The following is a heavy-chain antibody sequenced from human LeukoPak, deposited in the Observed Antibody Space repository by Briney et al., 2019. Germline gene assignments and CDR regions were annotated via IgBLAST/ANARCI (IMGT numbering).Heavy chain of an antibody. J-gene: IGHJ5*02. CDR1: GGSFSGYY. CDR2: INHSGST. V-gene: IGHV4-34*01. Sequence: SETLSLTCAVYGGSFSGYYWSWIRQPPGKGLEWIGEINHSGSTNYNPSLKSRVTISVDTSKNQFSLKLSSVTAADTAVHYCARGSVAAAGTSWGQGTLVTVSS. CDR3: ARGSVAAAGTS. D-gene: IGHD6-13*01.